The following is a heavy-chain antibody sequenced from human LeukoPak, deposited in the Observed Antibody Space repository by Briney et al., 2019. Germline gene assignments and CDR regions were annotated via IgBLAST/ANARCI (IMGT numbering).Heavy chain of an antibody. Sequence: ASVKVSCKASGYTFTSYDINWVRQATGQGLEWMGWMNPNSGNTGYVQKFQGRVTMTRNTSISTAYMELSSLRSGDTAVYYCARSPSPFYDFRSGYYAYYYGMDVWGQGTTVTVSS. CDR3: ARSPSPFYDFRSGYYAYYYGMDV. CDR2: MNPNSGNT. V-gene: IGHV1-8*01. CDR1: GYTFTSYD. J-gene: IGHJ6*02. D-gene: IGHD3-3*01.